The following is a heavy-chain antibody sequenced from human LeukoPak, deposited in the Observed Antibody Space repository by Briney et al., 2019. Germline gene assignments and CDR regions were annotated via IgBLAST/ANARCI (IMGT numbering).Heavy chain of an antibody. CDR1: GLTFGNAW. CDR2: IKSETEGGTT. Sequence: GGSLRLSCVASGLTFGNAWMGWVRQAPGKGLECVGRIKSETEGGTTDYAAPVKGRFTISRDDSKNTLYLQMNSLKTEDTALYYCTKTFHGDSSFDHWGQGTLVTVSS. CDR3: TKTFHGDSSFDH. D-gene: IGHD3-22*01. J-gene: IGHJ5*02. V-gene: IGHV3-15*01.